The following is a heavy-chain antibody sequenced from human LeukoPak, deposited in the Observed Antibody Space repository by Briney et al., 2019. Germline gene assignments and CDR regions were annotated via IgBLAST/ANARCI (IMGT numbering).Heavy chain of an antibody. D-gene: IGHD2-15*01. CDR2: IYYSGST. CDR1: GGSFSAYY. Sequence: SETLSLTCAVYGGSFSAYYWTWIRQPPGKGLEWIGYIYYSGSTNYNPSLKSRVTISVDTSKNQFSLKLSSVTAADTAVYYCASFYCSGGSCYQYYYYYYMDVWGKGTTVTISS. CDR3: ASFYCSGGSCYQYYYYYYMDV. V-gene: IGHV4-59*08. J-gene: IGHJ6*03.